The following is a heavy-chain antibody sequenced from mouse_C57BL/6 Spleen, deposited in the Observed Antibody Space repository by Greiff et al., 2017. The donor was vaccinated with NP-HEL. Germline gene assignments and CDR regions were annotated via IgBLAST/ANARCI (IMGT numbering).Heavy chain of an antibody. CDR1: GFTFSSYA. CDR3: TRGHYSNYGFAY. D-gene: IGHD2-5*01. J-gene: IGHJ3*01. Sequence: EVNVVESGEGLVKPGGSLKLSCAASGFTFSSYAMSWVRQTPEKRLEWVAYISSGGDYIYYADTVKGRFTISRDNARNTLYLQMSSLKSEDTAMYYCTRGHYSNYGFAYWGKGTLVTVSA. CDR2: ISSGGDYI. V-gene: IGHV5-9-1*02.